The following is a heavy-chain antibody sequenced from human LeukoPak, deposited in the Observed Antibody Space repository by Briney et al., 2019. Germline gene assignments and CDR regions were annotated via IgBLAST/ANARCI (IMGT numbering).Heavy chain of an antibody. CDR1: GFTFSSYS. CDR2: ISSSSSYI. CDR3: ARSIYYDSSGYYDFDY. J-gene: IGHJ4*02. Sequence: GGSLRLSCAASGFTFSSYSMNWVRQAPGKGPEWVSSISSSSSYIYYADSVKGRFTISRDNAKNSLYLQMNSLKAEDTAVYYCARSIYYDSSGYYDFDYWGQGTLVTVSS. V-gene: IGHV3-21*01. D-gene: IGHD3-22*01.